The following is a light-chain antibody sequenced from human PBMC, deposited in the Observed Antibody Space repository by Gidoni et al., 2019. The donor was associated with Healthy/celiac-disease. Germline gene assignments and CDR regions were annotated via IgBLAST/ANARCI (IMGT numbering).Light chain of an antibody. Sequence: ETVLTQSPVTLSVSSGERAALSCRASETIDYKLAWYQQKPGQAPRLLISGASIRATGVPDRFRGSGSGTEFSLTISSLQSEDFAFYYCQQYSNWPPFTFGGGTKVEMK. CDR1: ETIDYK. V-gene: IGKV3-15*01. J-gene: IGKJ4*01. CDR2: GAS. CDR3: QQYSNWPPFT.